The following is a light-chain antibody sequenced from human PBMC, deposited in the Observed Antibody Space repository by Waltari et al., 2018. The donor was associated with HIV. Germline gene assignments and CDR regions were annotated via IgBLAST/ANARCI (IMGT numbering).Light chain of an antibody. V-gene: IGKV1-NL1*01. CDR3: QQYYSTTTWT. Sequence: DIQLTQSPASLSASVGDRVTITCRASQAISNSIAWYQQRPGKAPRLRLFAASRLETGVTSRFIGSGSGTFFTLTITSLQPGDFATYYCQQYYSTTTWTFGQGTRVE. J-gene: IGKJ1*01. CDR1: QAISNS. CDR2: AAS.